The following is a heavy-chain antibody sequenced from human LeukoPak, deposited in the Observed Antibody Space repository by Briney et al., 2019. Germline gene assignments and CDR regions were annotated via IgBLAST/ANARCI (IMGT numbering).Heavy chain of an antibody. CDR3: AKDLIVKTYEAYFDY. V-gene: IGHV3-30*02. D-gene: IGHD1-26*01. CDR2: IRYDGSNK. CDR1: GFTFSSYG. J-gene: IGHJ4*02. Sequence: GGSLRLSCAASGFTFSSYGMHWVRQAPGKGLEWVAFIRYDGSNKYYADSVKGRFTISRDNSKNTLYLQMNSLRAGDTAVYYCAKDLIVKTYEAYFDYWGQGSLVTVSS.